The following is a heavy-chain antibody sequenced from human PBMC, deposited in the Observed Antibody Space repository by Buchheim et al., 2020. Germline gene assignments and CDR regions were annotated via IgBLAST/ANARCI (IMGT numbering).Heavy chain of an antibody. CDR1: GYSFTSYW. CDR2: TYPGDSET. CDR3: ARPAYYYDSSGSPYWYFDL. Sequence: EVQLVQSGAEVKKPGESLKISCKGSGYSFTSYWIGLVRQMPGKGLEWMGITYPGDSETTYSPSFQGQVTIPDDKSIRPAYPQWSSLKASDTAMYYCARPAYYYDSSGSPYWYFDLWGRGTL. J-gene: IGHJ2*01. D-gene: IGHD3-22*01. V-gene: IGHV5-51*03.